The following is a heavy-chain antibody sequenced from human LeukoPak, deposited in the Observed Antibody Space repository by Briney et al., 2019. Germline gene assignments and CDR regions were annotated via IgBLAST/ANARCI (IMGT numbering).Heavy chain of an antibody. CDR2: ISGSGGST. D-gene: IGHD6-13*01. V-gene: IGHV3-23*01. CDR1: GFTFSSYA. J-gene: IGHJ4*02. Sequence: GGSPRPSCAASGFTFSSYAMSWVRQAPGKGLEWVSAISGSGGSTYYADSVKGRFTISRDNSKNTLYLQMNSLRAEDTAVYYCARDRGAAAGTDYFDYWGQGTLVTVSS. CDR3: ARDRGAAAGTDYFDY.